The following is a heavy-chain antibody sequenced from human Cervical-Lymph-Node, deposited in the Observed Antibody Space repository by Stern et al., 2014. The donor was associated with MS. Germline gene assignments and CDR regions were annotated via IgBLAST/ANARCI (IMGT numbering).Heavy chain of an antibody. CDR1: GYSFTTYW. Sequence: VQLVESGAEVKKSGESLKLSCKASGYSFTTYWIGWVRQMPGKGLAWMGAIYPGDPDAKYSPSFEGQVTISADKSISTAYLQWSSLKASDTAIYYCARHWSGAYGPGSYHSQLGADGLDVWGQGTTVTVSS. V-gene: IGHV5-51*01. J-gene: IGHJ6*02. D-gene: IGHD3-10*01. CDR2: IYPGDPDA. CDR3: ARHWSGAYGPGSYHSQLGADGLDV.